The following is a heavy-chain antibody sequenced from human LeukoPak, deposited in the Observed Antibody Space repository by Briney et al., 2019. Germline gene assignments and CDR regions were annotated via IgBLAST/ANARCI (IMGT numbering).Heavy chain of an antibody. V-gene: IGHV4-39*01. CDR3: ARHSRIPSSGPSFDY. CDR2: IYYNGTT. Sequence: PSETLSLTCTVSGGSISTSTYYWGWIRQPPGKGLEWIGSIYYNGTTYYNPSLKSRISISVDTSKNQFSLKVTSVTATDTALYYCARHSRIPSSGPSFDYWGQGALRTVSA. D-gene: IGHD3-22*01. J-gene: IGHJ4*02. CDR1: GGSISTSTYY.